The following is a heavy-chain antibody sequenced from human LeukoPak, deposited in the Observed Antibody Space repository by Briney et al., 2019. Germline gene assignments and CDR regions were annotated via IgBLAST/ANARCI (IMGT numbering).Heavy chain of an antibody. CDR3: ASSGWGYCTNGVCSGGDY. J-gene: IGHJ4*02. Sequence: SVKVSCKASGGTFSSYAISWVRQAPGQGLEWMGRIIPILGIANYAQKFQGRVTITADKSTSTAYMELSSLRSEDTAVYYCASSGWGYCTNGVCSGGDYWGQGTLVTVSP. CDR2: IIPILGIA. V-gene: IGHV1-69*04. D-gene: IGHD2-8*01. CDR1: GGTFSSYA.